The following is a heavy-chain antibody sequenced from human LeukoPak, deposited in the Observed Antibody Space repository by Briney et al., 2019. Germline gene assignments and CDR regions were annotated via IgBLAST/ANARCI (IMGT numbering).Heavy chain of an antibody. CDR1: GFTFNTYA. Sequence: GGSLRLTCAASGFTFNTYAMHWVRQAPGKGLECLSAITGGGSSTNYAVSVEGRFTISRDNSKNTFYLQMNSLRAEDTAVYYCAKDPIFWESQIIYYFDSWGQGTLVTVSS. D-gene: IGHD3-10*02. CDR2: ITGGGSST. J-gene: IGHJ4*02. V-gene: IGHV3-23*01. CDR3: AKDPIFWESQIIYYFDS.